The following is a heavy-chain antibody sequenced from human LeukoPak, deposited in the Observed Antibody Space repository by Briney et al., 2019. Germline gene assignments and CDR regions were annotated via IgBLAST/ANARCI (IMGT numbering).Heavy chain of an antibody. CDR1: AFTFSSYW. V-gene: IGHV3-7*01. CDR3: ARRVLYYDSSGYGTYYYYMDV. D-gene: IGHD3-22*01. J-gene: IGHJ6*03. CDR2: IKQDGSEK. Sequence: GGSLRLSCAASAFTFSSYWMSWVRQAPGKGLEWVANIKQDGSEKYYVDSVKGRFTISRDNAKNSLYLQMNSLRAEDTAVYYCARRVLYYDSSGYGTYYYYMDVWGKGTTVTVSS.